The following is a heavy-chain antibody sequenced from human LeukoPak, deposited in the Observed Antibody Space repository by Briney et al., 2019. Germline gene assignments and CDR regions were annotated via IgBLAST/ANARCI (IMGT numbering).Heavy chain of an antibody. J-gene: IGHJ3*02. D-gene: IGHD6-19*01. CDR1: GFTFSSYS. CDR2: ISSSSSYI. CDR3: ARVFGSGWLVPGAFDI. V-gene: IGHV3-21*01. Sequence: GGSLRLSCAASGFTFSSYSMNWVRQAPGKGLEWVSSISSSSSYIYYADSVKGRFTISRDNAKNSLYLQMNSLRDEDTAVYYCARVFGSGWLVPGAFDIWGQGTMVTVSS.